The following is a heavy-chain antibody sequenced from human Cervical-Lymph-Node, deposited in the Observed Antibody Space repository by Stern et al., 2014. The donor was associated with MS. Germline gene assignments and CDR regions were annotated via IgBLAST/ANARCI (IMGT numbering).Heavy chain of an antibody. D-gene: IGHD1-26*01. Sequence: VQLVESGAEVKKSGASVKVSCKASGYTFTGHYMHWVRQAPGQGLEWMGWINPNTGNSNFVQKFQGRVPMTRDPSIGTAYMEMSSLSSDDTAVYYCARDLGGSYAADAFDIWGQGTMIIVSS. J-gene: IGHJ3*02. CDR1: GYTFTGHY. CDR2: INPNTGNS. CDR3: ARDLGGSYAADAFDI. V-gene: IGHV1-2*02.